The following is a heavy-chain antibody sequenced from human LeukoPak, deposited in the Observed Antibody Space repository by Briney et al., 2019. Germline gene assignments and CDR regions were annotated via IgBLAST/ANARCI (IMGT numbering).Heavy chain of an antibody. CDR1: GYMFIAYS. D-gene: IGHD3-3*01. J-gene: IGHJ4*02. CDR2: INPNSRGA. Sequence: ASVKVSCKASGYMFIAYSIHWVRQAPGQGLEWMGWINPNSRGANYAQRFQGRVTLTRDTSINTAYMELSSLRSDDTAVYYCATPHLEGLPLHYFDVWGQGTLVTVSS. CDR3: ATPHLEGLPLHYFDV. V-gene: IGHV1-2*02.